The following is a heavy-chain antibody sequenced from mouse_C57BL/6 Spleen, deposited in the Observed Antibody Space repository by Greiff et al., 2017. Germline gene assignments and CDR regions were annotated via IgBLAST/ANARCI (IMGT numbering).Heavy chain of an antibody. V-gene: IGHV1-81*01. CDR2: IYPRSGNT. CDR3: ARNGYFPMDY. Sequence: VQLQESGAELARPGASVKLSCKASGYTFTSYGISWVKQRTGQGLEWIGEIYPRSGNTYYNEKFKGKATLTADKSSSTAYMELRSLTSEDSAVYFCARNGYFPMDYWGQGTSVTVSS. CDR1: GYTFTSYG. J-gene: IGHJ4*01.